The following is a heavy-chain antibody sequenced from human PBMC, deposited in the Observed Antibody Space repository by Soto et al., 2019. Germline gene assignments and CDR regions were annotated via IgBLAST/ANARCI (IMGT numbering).Heavy chain of an antibody. Sequence: EVQLVESGGGLVQPGGSLRLSCAASGFTFSSYSMNWVRQAPGKGLEWVSFISSSSSHRNYADSVKGRFTISRENAKNSLYLQMNSLRAEDTAVYYCAKGYCSGGSCYSPDFFDYWGQGTLVTVSS. CDR3: AKGYCSGGSCYSPDFFDY. CDR1: GFTFSSYS. D-gene: IGHD2-15*01. V-gene: IGHV3-21*01. J-gene: IGHJ4*02. CDR2: ISSSSSHR.